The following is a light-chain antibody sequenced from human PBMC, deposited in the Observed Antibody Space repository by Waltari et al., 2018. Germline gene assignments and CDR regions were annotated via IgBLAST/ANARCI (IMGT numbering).Light chain of an antibody. CDR1: HTNIGSTS. Sequence: QAVSIPPPPPSDTPGQRVTIFLSGTHTNIGSTSVCLYQHLPGTAPELLIYRNTQRPSGVPDRFSGSNSDTSASLAISGLRSEDEADYYCAAWDDSLRAWVFGGGTKLTVL. V-gene: IGLV1-47*01. J-gene: IGLJ3*02. CDR3: AAWDDSLRAWV. CDR2: RNT.